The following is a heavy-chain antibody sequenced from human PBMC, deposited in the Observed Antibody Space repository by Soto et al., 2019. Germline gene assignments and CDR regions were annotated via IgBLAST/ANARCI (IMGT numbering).Heavy chain of an antibody. CDR3: ARDYSYYDSSAYNPRDFDI. D-gene: IGHD3-22*01. CDR1: GFTFSSYG. CDR2: IWYDGSNK. V-gene: IGHV3-33*01. Sequence: GGSLRLSCAASGFTFSSYGMHWVRQAPGKGLEWVAVIWYDGSNKYYADSVKGRFTISRDNSKNTLYLQMNSLRAEDTAVYFCARDYSYYDSSAYNPRDFDIWGKGPMATV. J-gene: IGHJ3*02.